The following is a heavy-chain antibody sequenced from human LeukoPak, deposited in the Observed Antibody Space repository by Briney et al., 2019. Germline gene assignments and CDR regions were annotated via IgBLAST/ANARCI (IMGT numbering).Heavy chain of an antibody. Sequence: GESLKISCKGFGYSFTSYWIGWVRQMPGKGLEWMGIIYPGDSDTRYSPSFQGQVTISADKSISTAYLQSSSLKASDTAMYYCARRLFSSGWQADFDYWGQGTLVTVSS. CDR1: GYSFTSYW. V-gene: IGHV5-51*01. CDR2: IYPGDSDT. D-gene: IGHD6-19*01. J-gene: IGHJ4*02. CDR3: ARRLFSSGWQADFDY.